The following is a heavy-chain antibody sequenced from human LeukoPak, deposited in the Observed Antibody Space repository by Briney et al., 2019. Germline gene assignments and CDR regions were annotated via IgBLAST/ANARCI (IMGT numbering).Heavy chain of an antibody. Sequence: PGGSLRLSCAASGFTFSSYWMSWVRQAPGKGLEWVANIKEDGSEKFYVGSVRGRFTISRDNSKNTLYLQMNSLRVEDTAVYYCARGLFLSGYLDAFDIWGQGTVVTVSS. CDR3: ARGLFLSGYLDAFDI. V-gene: IGHV3-7*03. D-gene: IGHD3-22*01. J-gene: IGHJ3*02. CDR2: IKEDGSEK. CDR1: GFTFSSYW.